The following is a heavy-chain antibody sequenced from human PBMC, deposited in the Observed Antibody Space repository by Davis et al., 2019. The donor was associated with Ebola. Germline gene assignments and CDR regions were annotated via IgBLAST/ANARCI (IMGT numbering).Heavy chain of an antibody. CDR3: AREVTIQLWFYLDY. CDR2: ISSSSSYI. Sequence: GESLKISCAASGFTFSSYSMNWVRQAPGKGLEWVSSISSSSSYIYYADSVKGRFTISRDNAKNSLYLQMNSLRAEDTAVYYCAREVTIQLWFYLDYWGQGTLVTVSS. D-gene: IGHD5-18*01. J-gene: IGHJ4*02. V-gene: IGHV3-21*01. CDR1: GFTFSSYS.